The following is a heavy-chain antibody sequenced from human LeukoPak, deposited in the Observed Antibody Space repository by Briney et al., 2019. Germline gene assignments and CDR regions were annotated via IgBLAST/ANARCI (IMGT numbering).Heavy chain of an antibody. J-gene: IGHJ4*02. D-gene: IGHD3-22*01. CDR3: ARSRHSYDSSGFPHY. CDR1: GFTFSSYG. V-gene: IGHV3-7*03. Sequence: GGSLRLSCAASGFTFSSYGMSWVRQAPGKGLEWVANIKEDGSAKFYLGSVRGRFTISRDNAKNSLYLQMNSLRAEDTALYYCARSRHSYDSSGFPHYWGQGTLVTVSS. CDR2: IKEDGSAK.